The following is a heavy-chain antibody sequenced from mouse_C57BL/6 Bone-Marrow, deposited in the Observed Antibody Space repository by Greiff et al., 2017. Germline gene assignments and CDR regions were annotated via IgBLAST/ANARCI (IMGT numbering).Heavy chain of an antibody. CDR2: IYPGDGDT. CDR1: GYAFSSSW. Sequence: VQLQQSGPELVKPGASVKISCKASGYAFSSSWMNWVKQRPGKGLEWIGRIYPGDGDTNYNGKFKGKATLTADKSSSTAYMQLSSLTSEDSAVYFCARLPAYWGQGTLVTVSA. J-gene: IGHJ3*01. V-gene: IGHV1-82*01. CDR3: ARLPAY.